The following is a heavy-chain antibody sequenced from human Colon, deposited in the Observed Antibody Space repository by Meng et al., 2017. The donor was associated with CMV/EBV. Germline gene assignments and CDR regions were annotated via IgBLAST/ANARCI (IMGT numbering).Heavy chain of an antibody. Sequence: LTCAGYGASMSDGYWGTGVRQPPGKGLEWIGEMSHSGASNYNPYLKSRVTMSVDKSKNQFSLNLISVTAADTAVYFCASSSGWWRIDSWGQGALVTVSS. CDR3: ASSSGWWRIDS. J-gene: IGHJ4*02. V-gene: IGHV4-4*01. CDR2: MSHSGAS. D-gene: IGHD6-19*01. CDR1: GASMSDGYW.